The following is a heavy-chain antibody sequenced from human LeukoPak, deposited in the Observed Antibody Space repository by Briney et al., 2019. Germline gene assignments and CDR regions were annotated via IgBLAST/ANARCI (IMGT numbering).Heavy chain of an antibody. J-gene: IGHJ3*02. CDR3: ARERQDTVIHSGAFDI. D-gene: IGHD2-21*02. V-gene: IGHV3-30-3*01. CDR2: IASDGSLT. Sequence: GGSLRLSCAASGFTFSNYFMHWVRQAPGKGLEWVADIASDGSLTFYVESVKGRLPMSRENSKNTLYLQMNSLGPEETAVYFCARERQDTVIHSGAFDIWGQGTMVTVSS. CDR1: GFTFSNYF.